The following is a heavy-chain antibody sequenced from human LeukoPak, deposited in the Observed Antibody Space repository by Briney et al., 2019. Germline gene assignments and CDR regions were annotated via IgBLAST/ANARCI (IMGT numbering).Heavy chain of an antibody. Sequence: GGSLRLSCAASGFTFSSYSMNWVRQAPGKGLEWVSSISSSSSYIYYADSVKGRFTISRDNAKNSLYLQMNSLRAEDTAVYYCARDRGGDSSGYCGYWGQGTLVTVSS. CDR3: ARDRGGDSSGYCGY. J-gene: IGHJ4*02. CDR1: GFTFSSYS. V-gene: IGHV3-21*01. D-gene: IGHD3-22*01. CDR2: ISSSSSYI.